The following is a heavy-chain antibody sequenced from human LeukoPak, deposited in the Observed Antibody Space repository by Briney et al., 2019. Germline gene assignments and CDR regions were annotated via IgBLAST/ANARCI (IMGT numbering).Heavy chain of an antibody. CDR3: ARQGYSYGTGAFDI. Sequence: PSATLSLTWPVAGGSVSSYCWSWIRQHPGKGRGWIGYIYFNGSTNYKPSLKTGVTISVDTSKNQFSLKLSSVTAADTAVYYCARQGYSYGTGAFDIWGQGTMVTVSS. CDR2: IYFNGST. V-gene: IGHV4-59*08. CDR1: GGSVSSYC. J-gene: IGHJ3*02. D-gene: IGHD5-18*01.